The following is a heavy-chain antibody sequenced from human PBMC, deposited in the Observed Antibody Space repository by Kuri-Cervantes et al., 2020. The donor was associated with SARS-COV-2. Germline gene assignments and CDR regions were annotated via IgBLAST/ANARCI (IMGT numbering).Heavy chain of an antibody. Sequence: GGSLRLSFAASGFTFDDYGMSWVRQAPGKGLEWVSGINWNGGSTGYADSVKGRFTISRDNAKNSLYLQMNSLRAEDTALYYCARDRSQSSENAFDIWGQGTMVTVSS. CDR2: INWNGGST. CDR1: GFTFDDYG. CDR3: ARDRSQSSENAFDI. J-gene: IGHJ3*02. V-gene: IGHV3-20*03. D-gene: IGHD6-25*01.